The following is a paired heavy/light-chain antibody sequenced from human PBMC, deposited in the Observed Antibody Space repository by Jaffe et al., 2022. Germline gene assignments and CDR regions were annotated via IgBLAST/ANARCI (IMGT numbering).Heavy chain of an antibody. Sequence: QVQLQESGPGLVKPSETLSLTCAVSGYSISSGYYWGWIRQPPGKGLEWIGSIYHSGSTYYNPSLKSRVTISVDTSKNQFSLKLSSVTAADTAVYYCARRRVTMVRGVIFAEDFYFDYWGQGTLVTVSS. CDR3: ARRRVTMVRGVIFAEDFYFDY. D-gene: IGHD3-10*01. J-gene: IGHJ4*02. CDR1: GYSISSGYY. CDR2: IYHSGST. V-gene: IGHV4-38-2*01.
Light chain of an antibody. CDR2: DDS. V-gene: IGLV3-21*02. CDR1: NIGSKS. Sequence: SYVLTQPPSVSVAPGQTARITCGGNNIGSKSVHWYQQKPGQAPVLVVYDDSDRPSGIPERFSGSNSGNTATLTISRVEAGDEADYYCQVWDSSSDHYVFGTGTKVTVL. J-gene: IGLJ1*01. CDR3: QVWDSSSDHYV.